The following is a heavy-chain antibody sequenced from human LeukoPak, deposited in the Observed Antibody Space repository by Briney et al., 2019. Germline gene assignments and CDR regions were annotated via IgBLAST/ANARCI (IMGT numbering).Heavy chain of an antibody. CDR2: IYSGGSS. D-gene: IGHD3-10*01. J-gene: IGHJ4*02. CDR3: SSPLYYYGSGRDFDY. CDR1: GFTVSNNY. Sequence: GGSLRLSCAASGFTVSNNYMNWVRQAPGKGLEWVSVIYSGGSSYYADSVKGRFTISRDNSKNTLYLQMNSLRAEDTAVYYCSSPLYYYGSGRDFDYWGQGTLVTVSS. V-gene: IGHV3-53*01.